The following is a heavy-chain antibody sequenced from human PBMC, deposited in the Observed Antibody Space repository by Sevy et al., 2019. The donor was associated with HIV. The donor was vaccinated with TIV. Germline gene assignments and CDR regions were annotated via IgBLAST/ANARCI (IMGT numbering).Heavy chain of an antibody. CDR1: GFTFTTYW. CDR3: ARVVIFGETEGYYRSNDY. Sequence: GGSLRLSCAASGFTFTTYWMTWVRQAPGKGLEWVANINQDGSKINYVDSVKGRFIISRDNSKKSLYVQMNSLRADDNDVSYGARVVIFGETEGYYRSNDYWGQGTLVTVSS. J-gene: IGHJ4*02. CDR2: INQDGSKI. V-gene: IGHV3-7*03. D-gene: IGHD3-3*01.